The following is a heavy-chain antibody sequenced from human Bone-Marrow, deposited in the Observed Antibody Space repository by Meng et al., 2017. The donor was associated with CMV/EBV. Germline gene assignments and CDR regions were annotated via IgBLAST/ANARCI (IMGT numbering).Heavy chain of an antibody. V-gene: IGHV3-66*02. CDR3: ARTTRTYYYGMDV. Sequence: GGSLRLSCAVSGFTFSNYAMSWIRQAPGKGLEWVSVIYSGGSTYYADSVKGRFTISRDNSKNTLYLQMNSLRAEDTAVYYCARTTRTYYYGMDVWGQGTTVAISS. CDR1: GFTFSNYA. CDR2: IYSGGST. D-gene: IGHD1-14*01. J-gene: IGHJ6*02.